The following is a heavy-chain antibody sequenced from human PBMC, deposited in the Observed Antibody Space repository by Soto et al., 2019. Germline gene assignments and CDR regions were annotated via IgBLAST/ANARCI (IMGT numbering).Heavy chain of an antibody. J-gene: IGHJ4*02. D-gene: IGHD1-20*01. Sequence: QVQLQESGPGLVKPSGTLSLTCAVSGGSISTSNWWSWVRQPPGKGLEWIGEVYHSGSTNYNPSFKSRVAMSVDKSKNQSSLKLNSVTAADTALYYCARTSISGTRFDYWGQGSLVTVSS. CDR3: ARTSISGTRFDY. CDR2: VYHSGST. CDR1: GGSISTSNW. V-gene: IGHV4-4*02.